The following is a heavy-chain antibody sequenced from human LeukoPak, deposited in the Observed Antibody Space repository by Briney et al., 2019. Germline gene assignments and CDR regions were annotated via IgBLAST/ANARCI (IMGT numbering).Heavy chain of an antibody. D-gene: IGHD1-1*01. CDR2: IYYTGTT. CDR3: ARDRGRDGTGTTMDWFDP. Sequence: SETLPLTCTVSGVSISSSDHYWSWIRQAPGKGLEWIGYIYYTGTTYYNPSLKSRVTISLDMSKNQFSLKLSSVTAADTAVYYCARDRGRDGTGTTMDWFDPWGQGALVTVSS. J-gene: IGHJ5*02. V-gene: IGHV4-30-4*08. CDR1: GVSISSSDHY.